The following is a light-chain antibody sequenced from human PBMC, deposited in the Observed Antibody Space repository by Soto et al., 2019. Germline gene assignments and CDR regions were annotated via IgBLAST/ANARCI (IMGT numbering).Light chain of an antibody. Sequence: QSALTQPASVSGSPGQSITISCTGTNSDIGGYNYVSWYQHHPGKAPKLIIYEVTNRPSGVSNRFSGSKSGNTASLTISGLQAEDEADYYCASYTNISTLLFGGGTKLTVL. CDR2: EVT. V-gene: IGLV2-14*01. CDR1: NSDIGGYNY. CDR3: ASYTNISTLL. J-gene: IGLJ2*01.